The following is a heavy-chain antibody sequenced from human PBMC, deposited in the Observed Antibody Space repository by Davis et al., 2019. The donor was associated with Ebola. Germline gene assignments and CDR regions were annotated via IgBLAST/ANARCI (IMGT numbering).Heavy chain of an antibody. CDR3: AKRMVRGVPGDYYYYMDV. V-gene: IGHV3-23*01. CDR2: ISGSGGST. Sequence: GESLKISCAASGFTFSSYAMSWVRQAPGKGLEWVSAISGSGGSTYYADSVKGRFTISRDNSKNTLYLQMNSLRAEDTAVYYCAKRMVRGVPGDYYYYMDVWGKGTTVTVSS. CDR1: GFTFSSYA. J-gene: IGHJ6*03. D-gene: IGHD3-10*01.